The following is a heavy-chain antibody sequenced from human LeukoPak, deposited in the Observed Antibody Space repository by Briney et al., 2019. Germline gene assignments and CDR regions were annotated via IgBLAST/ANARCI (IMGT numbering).Heavy chain of an antibody. CDR1: GFTFSSYS. Sequence: GGSLRLSCAASGFTFSSYSMNWVSQAPGKGLEWVSSISSSSSYIYYADSVKGRFAISRDNAKNSLYLQMNSLRAEDTAVYYCARDLLYFDSSGPGYFDLWGRGTMVTVSS. V-gene: IGHV3-21*01. CDR2: ISSSSSYI. CDR3: ARDLLYFDSSGPGYFDL. J-gene: IGHJ2*01. D-gene: IGHD3-22*01.